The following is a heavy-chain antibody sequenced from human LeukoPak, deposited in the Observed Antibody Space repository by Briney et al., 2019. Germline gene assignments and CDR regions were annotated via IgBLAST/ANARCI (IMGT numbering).Heavy chain of an antibody. J-gene: IGHJ5*02. Sequence: GGSLRLSCAASGFILSGYVMNWVRQAPGKGLEWVSFISASSSTIFYADSVKGRFTISRDNAKNSLYLQMSSLRAEDTAVYYCARDVRDRNHGVDPWGQGNLVTVSS. V-gene: IGHV3-48*01. D-gene: IGHD2-8*01. CDR1: GFILSGYV. CDR3: ARDVRDRNHGVDP. CDR2: ISASSSTI.